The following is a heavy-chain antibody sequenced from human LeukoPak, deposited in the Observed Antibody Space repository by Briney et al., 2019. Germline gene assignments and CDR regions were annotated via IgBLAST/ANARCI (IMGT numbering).Heavy chain of an antibody. D-gene: IGHD5-18*01. CDR1: GFTFSSYW. CDR2: IKQEGSEK. V-gene: IGHV3-7*03. CDR3: ARGVTADY. Sequence: GGSLRLSCGACGFTFSSYWMRWVRQARGKGGEWVANIKQEGSEKYYVDSVKGRFTISRDNAKNSLYLQMNSLRAEDTAVYYCARGVTADYWGQGTLVTVSS. J-gene: IGHJ4*02.